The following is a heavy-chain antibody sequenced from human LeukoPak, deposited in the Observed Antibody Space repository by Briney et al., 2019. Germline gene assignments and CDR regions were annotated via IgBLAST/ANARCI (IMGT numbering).Heavy chain of an antibody. CDR3: ARDIRQLEAIDY. CDR1: GYTFSAFY. Sequence: ASVKVSCKPSGYTFSAFYIHWVRQAPGPGLEWMGWINPNSGGTNYAQKFQGRVTMTRDTSISTAYMELSRLRSDDTAVYYCARDIRQLEAIDYWGQGTLVTVSS. CDR2: INPNSGGT. J-gene: IGHJ4*02. V-gene: IGHV1-2*02. D-gene: IGHD1-1*01.